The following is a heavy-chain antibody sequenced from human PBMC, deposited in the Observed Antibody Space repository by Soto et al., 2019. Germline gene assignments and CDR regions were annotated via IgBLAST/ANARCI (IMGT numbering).Heavy chain of an antibody. D-gene: IGHD4-17*01. Sequence: TLSLTSPDLGASVTTRAYLSTWLRQHPGKGPEWIGYIHSRGSTSYNPSFQSRLSMSLDSSKNHFTPTLTSVTAADTAVYYCARAPYGDYEAYFDYWGQG. V-gene: IGHV4-31*03. CDR2: IHSRGST. CDR3: ARAPYGDYEAYFDY. CDR1: GASVTTRAYL. J-gene: IGHJ4*02.